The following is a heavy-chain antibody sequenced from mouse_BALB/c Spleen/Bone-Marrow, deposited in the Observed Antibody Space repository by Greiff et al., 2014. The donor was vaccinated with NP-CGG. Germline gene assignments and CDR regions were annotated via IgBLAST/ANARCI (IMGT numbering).Heavy chain of an antibody. Sequence: VQLQQSGPGLVAPSQSLSITCTISGFSLTSYGVHWVRQPPGKGLEWLVVIWSDGSTTYNSALKSRLSISKDNSKSQVFLKMNSLQTDDTAMYYCARHYGSSLYAMDYWGQGTSVTVSP. CDR3: ARHYGSSLYAMDY. J-gene: IGHJ4*01. CDR1: GFSLTSYG. D-gene: IGHD1-1*01. CDR2: IWSDGST. V-gene: IGHV2-6-1*01.